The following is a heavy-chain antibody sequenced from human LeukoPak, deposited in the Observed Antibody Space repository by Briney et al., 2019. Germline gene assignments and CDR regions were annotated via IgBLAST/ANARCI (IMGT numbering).Heavy chain of an antibody. D-gene: IGHD6-19*01. CDR1: GGTFSSYA. CDR2: IIPIFGTA. Sequence: ASVKVSCKASGGTFSSYAISWVRQAPGQGLEWMGGIIPIFGTANYAQKFQGRVTITADESTSTAYMELSSLRSEDTAVYYCARSGVQQWLLRYFDYWGQGTLVTVSS. J-gene: IGHJ4*02. CDR3: ARSGVQQWLLRYFDY. V-gene: IGHV1-69*13.